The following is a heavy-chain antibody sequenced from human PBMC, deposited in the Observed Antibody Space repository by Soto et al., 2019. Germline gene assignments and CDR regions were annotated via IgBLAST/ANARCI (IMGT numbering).Heavy chain of an antibody. CDR3: ARARFLEWLPVYYFDY. CDR1: GSSISSYY. Sequence: SETLSLTCTVSGSSISSYYWSWIRQPPGKGLEWIGYIYYSGSTNYNPSLKSRVTISVDTSKNQFSLKLSSVTAADTAVYYCARARFLEWLPVYYFDYWGQGTLVTVSS. J-gene: IGHJ4*02. CDR2: IYYSGST. V-gene: IGHV4-59*01. D-gene: IGHD3-3*01.